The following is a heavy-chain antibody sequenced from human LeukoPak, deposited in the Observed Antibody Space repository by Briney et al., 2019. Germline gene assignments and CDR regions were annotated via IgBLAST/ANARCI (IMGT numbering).Heavy chain of an antibody. CDR2: INTNTGNP. CDR1: GYTFTSYA. Sequence: ASVKVSCKASGYTFTSYAMNWVRQAPGRGLEWMGWINTNTGNPTYAQGFTGRFVFSLDTSVSTAYLQISSLKAEDTAVYYCARDGKLRYFDRLSGPAYYYMDVWGKGTTVTVSS. J-gene: IGHJ6*03. D-gene: IGHD3-9*01. CDR3: ARDGKLRYFDRLSGPAYYYMDV. V-gene: IGHV7-4-1*02.